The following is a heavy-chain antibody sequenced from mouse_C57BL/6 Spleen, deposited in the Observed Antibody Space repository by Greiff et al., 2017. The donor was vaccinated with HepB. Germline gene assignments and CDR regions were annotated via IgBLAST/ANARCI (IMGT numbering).Heavy chain of an antibody. CDR3: ARSLYDYDGDYAMDY. Sequence: VQLQQSGAELVKPGASVKLSCKASGYTFTSYWMHWVKQRPGQGLEWIGMIHPNSGSTNYNEKFKSKATLTVDKSSSTAYMQLSSLTSEDSAVYYCARSLYDYDGDYAMDYWGQGTSVTVSS. J-gene: IGHJ4*01. D-gene: IGHD2-4*01. CDR1: GYTFTSYW. CDR2: IHPNSGST. V-gene: IGHV1-64*01.